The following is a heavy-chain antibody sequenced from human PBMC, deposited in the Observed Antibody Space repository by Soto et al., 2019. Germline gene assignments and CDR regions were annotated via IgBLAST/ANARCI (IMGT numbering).Heavy chain of an antibody. CDR3: ARPGYSSTKGAFDI. D-gene: IGHD6-13*01. J-gene: IGHJ3*02. Sequence: QLQLQESGPGLVKPSETLSLTCTVSGGSISSSSYYWGWIRQPPGKGLEWIGSIYYSGSTYYNPSLKSRVTISVDTSKNQFSLKLSSVTAADTAVYYCARPGYSSTKGAFDIWGQGTMVTVSS. CDR1: GGSISSSSYY. CDR2: IYYSGST. V-gene: IGHV4-39*01.